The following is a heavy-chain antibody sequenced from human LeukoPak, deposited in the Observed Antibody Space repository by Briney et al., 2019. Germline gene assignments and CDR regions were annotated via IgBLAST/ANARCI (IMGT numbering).Heavy chain of an antibody. J-gene: IGHJ4*02. CDR2: IYYSGST. Sequence: PSQTLSLTCTVSGGSVSSGSYYWSWIRQPPGKGLEWIGYIYYSGSTNYNPSLKSRVTISVDTSKNQFSLKLSSVTAADTAVYYCARLLVAVAVDYWGQGTLVTVSS. CDR1: GGSVSSGSYY. CDR3: ARLLVAVAVDY. D-gene: IGHD6-19*01. V-gene: IGHV4-61*01.